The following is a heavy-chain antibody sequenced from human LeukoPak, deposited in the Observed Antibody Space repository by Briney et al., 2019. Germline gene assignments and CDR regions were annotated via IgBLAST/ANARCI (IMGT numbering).Heavy chain of an antibody. CDR2: IYYSGST. J-gene: IGHJ4*02. V-gene: IGHV4-30-4*08. CDR3: PRGQPYYDFGGGRGGFDY. CDR1: GGSISSGDYY. Sequence: SETLSLTCTVSGGSISSGDYYWSWIRQPPGKGLEWIGYIYYSGSTYYNPSLKSRVTISVDKSKNQFSLKLSSVPAADTPAYYCPRGQPYYDFGGGRGGFDYWGRGTLVPVSS. D-gene: IGHD3-3*01.